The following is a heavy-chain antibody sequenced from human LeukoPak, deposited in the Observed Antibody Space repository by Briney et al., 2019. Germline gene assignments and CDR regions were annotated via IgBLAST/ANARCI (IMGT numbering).Heavy chain of an antibody. J-gene: IGHJ4*02. Sequence: GASVKVSCKASGYTFTSYDINWVRQATGQGLEWMGWMNPNSGNTGYAQKFQGRVTITRDTSASTAYMELSSLRSEDTAVYYCASTFPYSSDLDYWGQGTLVTVSS. CDR2: MNPNSGNT. D-gene: IGHD6-19*01. CDR3: ASTFPYSSDLDY. V-gene: IGHV1-8*01. CDR1: GYTFTSYD.